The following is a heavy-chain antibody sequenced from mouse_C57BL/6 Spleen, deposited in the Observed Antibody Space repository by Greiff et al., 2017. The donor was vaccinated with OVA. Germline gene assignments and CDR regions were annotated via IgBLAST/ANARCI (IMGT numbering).Heavy chain of an antibody. V-gene: IGHV1-26*01. J-gene: IGHJ2*01. D-gene: IGHD2-3*01. CDR2: INPNNGGT. CDR3: ARSLIYDGYYFDY. Sequence: EVQLQQSGPELVKPGASVKISCKASGYTFTDYYMNWVKQSHGKSLEWIGDINPNNGGTSYNQKFKGKATLTVDKSSSTAYMELRSLTSEDSAVYYCARSLIYDGYYFDYWGQGTTLTVSS. CDR1: GYTFTDYY.